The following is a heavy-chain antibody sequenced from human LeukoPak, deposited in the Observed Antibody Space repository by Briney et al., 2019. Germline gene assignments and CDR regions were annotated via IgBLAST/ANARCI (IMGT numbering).Heavy chain of an antibody. J-gene: IGHJ4*02. CDR3: AWSAYSSSWYFDY. Sequence: ASVKVSCKASGGTFSSYAISWVRQAPGQGLEWMGGIIPIFGTANYAKKFQGRVTITADKSTSTAYMELSSLRSEDTAVYYCAWSAYSSSWYFDYWGQGTLVTVSS. V-gene: IGHV1-69*06. CDR1: GGTFSSYA. CDR2: IIPIFGTA. D-gene: IGHD6-13*01.